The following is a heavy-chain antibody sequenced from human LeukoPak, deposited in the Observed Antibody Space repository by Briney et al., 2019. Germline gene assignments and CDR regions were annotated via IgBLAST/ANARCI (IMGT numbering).Heavy chain of an antibody. Sequence: ASVKVSCKASGYTFTGYYMHWVRQAPGQGLEWMGRINPNSGGTNYAQKFQGRVTMTRDTSISTAYMELSRLRSDDTAMYYCARSIAAAGNFGDYWGQGTLVTVSS. J-gene: IGHJ4*02. CDR2: INPNSGGT. V-gene: IGHV1-2*06. CDR3: ARSIAAAGNFGDY. D-gene: IGHD6-13*01. CDR1: GYTFTGYY.